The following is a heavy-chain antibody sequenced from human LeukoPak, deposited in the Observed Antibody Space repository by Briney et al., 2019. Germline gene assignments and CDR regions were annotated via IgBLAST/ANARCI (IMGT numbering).Heavy chain of an antibody. V-gene: IGHV3-23*01. CDR1: GFTFSSYA. Sequence: PGGSLRLSCAASGFTFSSYAMSWVRQAPGKGLEWVSAISGSGGSTYYAGSVKGRFTISRENSKNTLYLQMNSLRAEDTAVYYCAKGLGRYSSSWPFDYWGQGTLVTVSS. CDR2: ISGSGGST. J-gene: IGHJ4*02. D-gene: IGHD6-13*01. CDR3: AKGLGRYSSSWPFDY.